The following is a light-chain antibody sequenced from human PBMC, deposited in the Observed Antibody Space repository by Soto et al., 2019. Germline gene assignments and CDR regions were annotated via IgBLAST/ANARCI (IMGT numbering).Light chain of an antibody. CDR2: AAS. J-gene: IGKJ1*01. CDR1: QTVSSNS. CDR3: QLYGSSART. V-gene: IGKV3-20*01. Sequence: EIVLTQSPGTLSLSPGERATLSCRASQTVSSNSLAWYHQKPGQAPRLLIYAASSRATGIPDRFSGSGSGTDFTLTISRLEPEDFAVYYCQLYGSSARTFGQGTKVDIK.